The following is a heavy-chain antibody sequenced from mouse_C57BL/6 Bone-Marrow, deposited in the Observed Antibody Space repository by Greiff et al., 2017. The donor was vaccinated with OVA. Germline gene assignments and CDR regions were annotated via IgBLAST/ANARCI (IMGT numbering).Heavy chain of an antibody. V-gene: IGHV2-2*01. CDR1: GFSLTSYG. Sequence: QVQLKESGPGLVQPSQSLSITCTVSGFSLTSYGVHWVRQSPGKGLEWLGVIWSGGSTDYNAAFISSLSISKDNSKSQVFFKMNSLQADDTAIYYCARNENYGNYVHFDYWGQGTTLTVSS. CDR3: ARNENYGNYVHFDY. D-gene: IGHD2-1*01. J-gene: IGHJ2*01. CDR2: IWSGGST.